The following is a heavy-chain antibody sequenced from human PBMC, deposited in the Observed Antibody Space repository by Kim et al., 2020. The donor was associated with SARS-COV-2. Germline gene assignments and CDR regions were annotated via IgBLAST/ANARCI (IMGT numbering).Heavy chain of an antibody. V-gene: IGHV3-23*01. CDR3: AKDLLYVPGRGYFDA. J-gene: IGHJ4*02. D-gene: IGHD3-9*01. Sequence: ADSVVGRFTISRNNSKNILFLQMDSLRVDDTAVYYCAKDLLYVPGRGYFDAWGQGVLVTVSS.